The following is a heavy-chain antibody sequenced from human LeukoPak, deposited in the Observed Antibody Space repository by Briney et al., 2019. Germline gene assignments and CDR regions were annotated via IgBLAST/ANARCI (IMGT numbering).Heavy chain of an antibody. D-gene: IGHD3-22*01. CDR1: GGSISIYY. J-gene: IGHJ4*02. CDR2: IYYSGST. V-gene: IGHV4-59*01. Sequence: SETLSLTCTVSGGSISIYYWSWIRQPPGKGLEWIGYIYYSGSTNYNPSLKSRVTISVDTPKNQFSLKLSSVTAADTAVYYCARVGNYYDSSGYYDYWGQGTLVTVSS. CDR3: ARVGNYYDSSGYYDY.